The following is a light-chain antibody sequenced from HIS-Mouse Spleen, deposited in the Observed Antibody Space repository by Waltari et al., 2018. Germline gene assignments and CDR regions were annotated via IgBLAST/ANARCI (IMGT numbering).Light chain of an antibody. CDR3: SSYTSSSFNVV. V-gene: IGLV2-14*03. J-gene: IGLJ2*01. Sequence: QSALTQPASVSGSPGLSIPISCTGTSSDGGGYYFFSRYQQHPGKAPKLMIYDVSNRPSGVSNRFSGSKSGNTASLTISGLQAEDEADYYCSSYTSSSFNVVFGGGTKLTVL. CDR1: SSDGGGYYF. CDR2: DVS.